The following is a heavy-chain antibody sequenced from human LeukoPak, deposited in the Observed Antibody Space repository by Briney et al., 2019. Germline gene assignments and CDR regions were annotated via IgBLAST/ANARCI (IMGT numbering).Heavy chain of an antibody. J-gene: IGHJ4*02. Sequence: PGRSLRLSCAASGFTFSSYGMHWVRQAPGKGLEWVAVIWDDGSYMYYADSVKGRFTISRDNSKNTLHLQMNSLRADDTAVYYCARDKSRGYGGDYWGQGTLVTVSS. CDR2: IWDDGSYM. CDR1: GFTFSSYG. V-gene: IGHV3-33*01. D-gene: IGHD3-22*01. CDR3: ARDKSRGYGGDY.